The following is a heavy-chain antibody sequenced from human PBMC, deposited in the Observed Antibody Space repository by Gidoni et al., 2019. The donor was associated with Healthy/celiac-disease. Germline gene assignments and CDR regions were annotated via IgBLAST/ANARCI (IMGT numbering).Heavy chain of an antibody. CDR1: GGSISSYY. D-gene: IGHD3-16*02. CDR3: ARGAYRAFDI. V-gene: IGHV4-59*01. CDR2: IYYSGST. J-gene: IGHJ3*02. Sequence: QVQLQESGPGLVKPSETLSLTCTVSGGSISSYYWSWIRQPPGKGLEWIGYIYYSGSTNYNPSLKSRVTISVDTSKNQFSLKLSSVTAADTAVYYCARGAYRAFDIWGQGTMVTVSS.